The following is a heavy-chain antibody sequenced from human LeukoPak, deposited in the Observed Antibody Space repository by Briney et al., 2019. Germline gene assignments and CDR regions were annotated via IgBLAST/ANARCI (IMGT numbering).Heavy chain of an antibody. CDR2: IIPIFGTA. CDR3: ARGNNSSGYRVLRKYYYYYGMDV. Sequence: ASVKVTCKAYGGTFSSYAISWVRQAPGQGLEWMGGIIPIFGTANYAQKFQGRVTITADESTSTAYMELSSLRSEDTAVYYCARGNNSSGYRVLRKYYYYYGMDVWGQGTTVTVSS. CDR1: GGTFSSYA. V-gene: IGHV1-69*13. J-gene: IGHJ6*02. D-gene: IGHD3-22*01.